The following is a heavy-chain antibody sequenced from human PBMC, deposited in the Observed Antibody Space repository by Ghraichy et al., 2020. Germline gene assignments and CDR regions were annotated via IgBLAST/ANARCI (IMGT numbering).Heavy chain of an antibody. CDR3: ARQGYNYGHDAFDI. D-gene: IGHD5-18*01. V-gene: IGHV3-53*01. J-gene: IGHJ3*02. CDR1: GFTVSSNY. Sequence: GESLNISCAASGFTVSSNYMSWVRQAPGKGLEWVSVIYSGGTTYYADSVKGRFTISRDNSKNTLYLQMNSLRAEDTAVYYCARQGYNYGHDAFDIWGQGTMVTVSS. CDR2: IYSGGTT.